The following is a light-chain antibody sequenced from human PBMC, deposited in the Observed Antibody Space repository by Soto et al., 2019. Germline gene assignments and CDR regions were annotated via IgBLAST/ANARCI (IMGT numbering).Light chain of an antibody. CDR2: GAS. CDR1: QSVGSSF. Sequence: EIVLTQSPGTLSLSPGETVTLSCRASQSVGSSFIAWYQQKPGHSPSLLVFGASTRATDIPDRFSGRGSGTDFTLTISRLEPEDFAVYYCHHYGSSWAFGQGSKVEFK. J-gene: IGKJ1*01. CDR3: HHYGSSWA. V-gene: IGKV3-20*01.